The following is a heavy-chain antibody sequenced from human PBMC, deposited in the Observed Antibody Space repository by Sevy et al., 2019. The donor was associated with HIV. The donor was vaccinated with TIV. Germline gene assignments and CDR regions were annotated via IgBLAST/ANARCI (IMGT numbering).Heavy chain of an antibody. CDR1: GGSLISPTFY. D-gene: IGHD3-16*01. J-gene: IGHJ5*01. CDR3: VRVHHLRGRHWFDS. Sequence: SETLSLTCTASGGSLISPTFYWGWVRQPPGERLEWIAAMHYGGNTYYNPSLKARLARSVDTSKNQFSLNLTSVTAADAAVYHCVRVHHLRGRHWFDSWGQGALVTVSS. V-gene: IGHV4-39*01. CDR2: MHYGGNT.